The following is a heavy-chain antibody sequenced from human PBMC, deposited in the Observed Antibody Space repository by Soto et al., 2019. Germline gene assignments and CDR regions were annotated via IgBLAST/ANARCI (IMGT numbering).Heavy chain of an antibody. CDR2: TYYRSKWYN. CDR3: ARERPYYDILTGFSGWFDP. D-gene: IGHD3-9*01. Sequence: PSQTLSLTCAISGDSVSSNSAAWNWIRQSPSRGLEWLGRTYYRSKWYNDYAVSVKSRITINPDASKNQFSLQLNSVTPEDTAVYYCARERPYYDILTGFSGWFDPWGQGTLVTVSS. V-gene: IGHV6-1*01. CDR1: GDSVSSNSAA. J-gene: IGHJ5*02.